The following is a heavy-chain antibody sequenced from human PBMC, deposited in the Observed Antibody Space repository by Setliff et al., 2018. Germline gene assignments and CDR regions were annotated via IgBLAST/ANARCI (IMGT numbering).Heavy chain of an antibody. V-gene: IGHV4-34*01. Sequence: NPSETLSLTCAVYGGSFSGYYWSWIRQPPGKGLEWIGEINHSGSTNYNPSLKSRVTISVDTSKNQFSLKLSSVTAADTAVYYCARSGYYDFWSGFLNDAFDIWGQGTMVTVSS. CDR3: ARSGYYDFWSGFLNDAFDI. D-gene: IGHD3-3*01. CDR2: INHSGST. CDR1: GGSFSGYY. J-gene: IGHJ3*02.